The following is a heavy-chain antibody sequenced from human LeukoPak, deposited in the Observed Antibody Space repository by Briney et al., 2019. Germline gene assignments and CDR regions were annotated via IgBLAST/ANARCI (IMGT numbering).Heavy chain of an antibody. D-gene: IGHD3-9*01. CDR1: GYTFTSYY. J-gene: IGHJ4*02. Sequence: ASVKVSCKASGYTFTSYYMHWVRQAPGQGLEWMGIINPSGGSTSYAQKFQGRVTMTRDMSTSAVYMELSSLRSEDTAVYYCASPHSALAGYMSYWGQGTLVTVSS. V-gene: IGHV1-46*01. CDR3: ASPHSALAGYMSY. CDR2: INPSGGST.